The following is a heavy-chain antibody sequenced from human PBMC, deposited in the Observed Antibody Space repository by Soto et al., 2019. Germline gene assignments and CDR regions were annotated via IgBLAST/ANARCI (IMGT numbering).Heavy chain of an antibody. CDR2: ISYDGSNK. CDR1: GFTFSSYA. CDR3: AGRPSSSSGRRPFYYYNGMDV. J-gene: IGHJ6*02. V-gene: IGHV3-30-3*01. Sequence: GGSLRLSCAASGFTFSSYAMHWVRQAPGKGLEWVAVISYDGSNKYYADSVKGRFTISRDNSKNTLYLQMNSLRAEDTAVYYCAGRPSSSSGRRPFYYYNGMDVWGQGTTVTVSS. D-gene: IGHD6-6*01.